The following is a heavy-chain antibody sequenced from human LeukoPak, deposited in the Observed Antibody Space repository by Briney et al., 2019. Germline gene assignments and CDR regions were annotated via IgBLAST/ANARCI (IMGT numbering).Heavy chain of an antibody. CDR3: ATGASTAMRGLDV. CDR2: SDLEDGET. CDR1: GDSLTDLS. J-gene: IGHJ6*02. Sequence: ASVKVSCKVSGDSLTDLSMHWVRQAPGKGLEWMGGSDLEDGETVYAQKFEDRLIVTEDTSTGTAYMELRSLTSEDTALYYCATGASTAMRGLDVWGQETTVTVSS. D-gene: IGHD2-2*01. V-gene: IGHV1-24*01.